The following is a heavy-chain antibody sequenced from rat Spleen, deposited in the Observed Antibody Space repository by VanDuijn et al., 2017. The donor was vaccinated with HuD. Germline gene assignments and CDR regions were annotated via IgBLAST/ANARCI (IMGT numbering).Heavy chain of an antibody. CDR1: GFTFNNYW. Sequence: EVQLVESGGGLVQPGRSLKLSCAASGFTFNNYWMTWVRRAPGKGLEWVASITNASGGTHYPDSVKGRFTISRDIAKSTLYLQMNSLRSEDTATYYCTTGDVSTYYSTYIYVGWFAYWGQGASVTVSS. D-gene: IGHD1-2*01. V-gene: IGHV5-31*01. J-gene: IGHJ4*01. CDR3: TTGDVSTYYSTYIYVGWFAY. CDR2: ITNASGGT.